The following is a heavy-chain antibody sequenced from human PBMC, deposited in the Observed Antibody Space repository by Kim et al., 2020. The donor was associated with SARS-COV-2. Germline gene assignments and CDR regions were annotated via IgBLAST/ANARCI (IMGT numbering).Heavy chain of an antibody. D-gene: IGHD2-15*01. CDR2: IYSGGSS. V-gene: IGHV3-66*01. J-gene: IGHJ4*02. CDR3: ARDGGGNCYSGSRFLFDY. CDR1: GFTVSSNY. Sequence: GGSLRLSCAASGFTVSSNYMSWVRQAPGKGLEWVSVIYSGGSSFYADSVKARFTIFRDNSKNTLYLQMNSLGAADTAVYYCARDGGGNCYSGSRFLFDYWGQGTLVTVSS.